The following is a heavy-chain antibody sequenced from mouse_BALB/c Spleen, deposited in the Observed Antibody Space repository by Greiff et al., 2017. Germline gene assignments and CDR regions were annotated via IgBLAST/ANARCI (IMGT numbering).Heavy chain of an antibody. CDR3: AREGYDGGAY. Sequence: EVQVVESGGGLVQPGGSRKLSCAASGFTFSSFGMHWVRQAPEKGLEWVAYISSDSSTIYYADTVKGRFTISRDNPKNTLFLQMTSLRSEDTAMYYCAREGYDGGAYWGQGTTLTVSS. J-gene: IGHJ2*01. V-gene: IGHV5-17*02. CDR2: ISSDSSTI. CDR1: GFTFSSFG. D-gene: IGHD2-2*01.